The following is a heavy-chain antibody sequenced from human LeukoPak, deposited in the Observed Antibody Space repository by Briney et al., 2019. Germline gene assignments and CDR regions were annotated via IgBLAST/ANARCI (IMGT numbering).Heavy chain of an antibody. J-gene: IGHJ6*03. CDR2: VYHTGST. V-gene: IGHV4-61*08. Sequence: PSETLSLNCTVSGGSISSSDYYWSWIRQPPGKGLEWIGYVYHTGSTKYNPSLKSRVTISVDTSKNQFSLKLSSVTAAGTAVYYCARAAGQDHTKMMVYYYYYMDVWGKGSTVTVSS. CDR1: GGSISSSDYY. CDR3: ARAAGQDHTKMMVYYYYYMDV. D-gene: IGHD6-13*01.